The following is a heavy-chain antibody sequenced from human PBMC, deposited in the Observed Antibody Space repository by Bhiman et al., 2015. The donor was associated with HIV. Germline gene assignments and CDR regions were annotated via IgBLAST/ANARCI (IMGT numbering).Heavy chain of an antibody. J-gene: IGHJ4*02. CDR3: ARDLAAAGRDY. Sequence: VQLVESGGGVVQPGGSLRLSCAASGFTVSSNYMSWVRQAPGKGLEWVSVIYSGGSTYYADSVKGRFTISRDNSKNTLYLQMNSLRAEDTAVYYCARDLAAAGRDYWGQGTLVTVSS. D-gene: IGHD6-13*01. CDR1: GFTVSSNY. CDR2: IYSGGST. V-gene: IGHV3-53*01.